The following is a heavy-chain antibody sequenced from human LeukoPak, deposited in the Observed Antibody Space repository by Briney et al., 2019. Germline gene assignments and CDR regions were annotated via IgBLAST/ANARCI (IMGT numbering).Heavy chain of an antibody. Sequence: MSSETLSLTCAVYGGSFSGYYWSWIRQPPGKGLEWIGEINHSGSTNYNPSLKSRVTISVDTSKNQFSLKLSSVTAADTAVYYCARGRDILTGYSIWRADNWFDPWGQGTLVTVSS. CDR3: ARGRDILTGYSIWRADNWFDP. CDR2: INHSGST. J-gene: IGHJ5*02. V-gene: IGHV4-34*01. CDR1: GGSFSGYY. D-gene: IGHD3-9*01.